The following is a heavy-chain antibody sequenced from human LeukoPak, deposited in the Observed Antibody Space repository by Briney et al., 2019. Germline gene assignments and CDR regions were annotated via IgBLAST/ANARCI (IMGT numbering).Heavy chain of an antibody. J-gene: IGHJ2*01. CDR2: IYYSGST. D-gene: IGHD5-24*01. CDR1: GGSISSGSYY. V-gene: IGHV4-61*01. Sequence: PSETLSLTCTVSGGSISSGSYYWSWIRQPPGKGLEWIGYIYYSGSTNYNPSLKSRVTISVDTSKNQFSLKLSSVTAADTAVYYCARDRRRWLQSPYFDLWGRGTLVTVSS. CDR3: ARDRRRWLQSPYFDL.